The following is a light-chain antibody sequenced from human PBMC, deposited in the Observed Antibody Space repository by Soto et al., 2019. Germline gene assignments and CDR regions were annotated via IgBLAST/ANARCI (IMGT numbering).Light chain of an antibody. CDR1: SSDVGGYNY. CDR3: SSYISSSSLVV. J-gene: IGLJ2*01. Sequence: QSALTQPASVSGSPGQSITISCTGTSSDVGGYNYVSWYQYHPGEAPKLMIYEVSNLPSGVSNRFSGSKSGNTASLTISGLQAEDEDDYYCSSYISSSSLVVFGGGTKLTVL. V-gene: IGLV2-14*01. CDR2: EVS.